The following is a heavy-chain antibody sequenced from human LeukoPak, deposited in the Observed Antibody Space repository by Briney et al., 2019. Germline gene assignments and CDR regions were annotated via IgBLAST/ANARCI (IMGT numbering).Heavy chain of an antibody. Sequence: SQTLSITCTVSGGSISRSDYYCTWIRQPPGKGLEWIGYIYYSGSTYYNPSLKSRVSISVDTSKNRFSLKLSSVTAADTAVYYCARDVGSKDYFHYWGQGTLVSVSS. CDR2: IYYSGST. D-gene: IGHD2-15*01. CDR3: ARDVGSKDYFHY. V-gene: IGHV4-30-4*01. CDR1: GGSISRSDYY. J-gene: IGHJ4*02.